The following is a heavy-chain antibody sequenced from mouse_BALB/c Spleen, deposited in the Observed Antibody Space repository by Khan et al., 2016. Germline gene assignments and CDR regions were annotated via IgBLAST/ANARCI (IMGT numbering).Heavy chain of an antibody. CDR2: INADSSKI. CDR3: ARRGYCISMDN. Sequence: EVKLLESGGGLVQPGGSLKLSCAASGFDSSRYWMSWVRQAPGKGLEWIGEINADSSKISSTPSLKDKFIIFRDNDKNTLYLQMNKVRAEDTAFYYCARRGYCISMDNCGQGSSVTVSS. J-gene: IGHJ4*01. CDR1: GFDSSRYW. V-gene: IGHV4-1*02. D-gene: IGHD1-1*01.